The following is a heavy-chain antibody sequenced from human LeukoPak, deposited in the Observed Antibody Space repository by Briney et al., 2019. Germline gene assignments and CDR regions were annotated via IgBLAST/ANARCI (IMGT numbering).Heavy chain of an antibody. D-gene: IGHD5-18*01. CDR3: ARDGDTAMVSYYFDY. Sequence: PGGSLRLSCAASGFTFSSYGMHWVRQAPGKGLEWVAVISYDGSNKYYADSVKGRFTISRDNSKNTLYLQMNSLRAEDTAVYYCARDGDTAMVSYYFDYWGQGTLVTVSS. V-gene: IGHV3-30*03. CDR2: ISYDGSNK. J-gene: IGHJ4*02. CDR1: GFTFSSYG.